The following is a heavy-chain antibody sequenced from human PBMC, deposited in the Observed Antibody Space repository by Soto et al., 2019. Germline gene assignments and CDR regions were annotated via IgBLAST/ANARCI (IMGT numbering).Heavy chain of an antibody. CDR1: GFTFSSYG. Sequence: QEQLVESGGGVVQPGTSMRLSCAASGFTFSSYGRHWVRQAPGKGLEWVAVTSHDGSNKFYADSVKGRFSISRDDSKNTLFLQMNSLRTEDTAVYYCAKDRRDYGDSLVNNYFDPWGQGTLVTVSS. CDR3: AKDRRDYGDSLVNNYFDP. CDR2: TSHDGSNK. D-gene: IGHD4-17*01. J-gene: IGHJ5*02. V-gene: IGHV3-30*18.